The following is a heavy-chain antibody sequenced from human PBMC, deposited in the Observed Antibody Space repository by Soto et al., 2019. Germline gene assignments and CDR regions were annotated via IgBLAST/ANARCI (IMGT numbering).Heavy chain of an antibody. Sequence: SETLSLTCTVSGGSISSYYWSWIRQPPGKGLEWIGYIYYSGSTNYNPSLKSRVTISVDTSKNQFSLKLSSVTAADTAVYYCARELEVEQQLVHYYYYYYMDVWGKGTTVTVSS. J-gene: IGHJ6*03. CDR1: GGSISSYY. CDR3: ARELEVEQQLVHYYYYYYMDV. CDR2: IYYSGST. D-gene: IGHD6-13*01. V-gene: IGHV4-59*12.